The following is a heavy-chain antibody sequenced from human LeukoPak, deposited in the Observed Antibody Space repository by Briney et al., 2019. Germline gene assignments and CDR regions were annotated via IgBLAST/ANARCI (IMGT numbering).Heavy chain of an antibody. V-gene: IGHV4-39*01. CDR1: GGSISTDSYY. J-gene: IGHJ4*02. CDR2: VSYSAST. D-gene: IGHD1-26*01. CDR3: ASVRSGSHYFDY. Sequence: PSETLSLTCTVSGGSISTDSYYWGWIRQPPGKGLEWIGSVSYSASTYYNPSLKSRVTISVDTSKNQFSLNLSSVTAADTAVYYCASVRSGSHYFDYWGQGTLVTVSS.